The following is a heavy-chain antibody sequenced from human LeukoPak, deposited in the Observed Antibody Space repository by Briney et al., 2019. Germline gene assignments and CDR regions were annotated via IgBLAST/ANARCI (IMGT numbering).Heavy chain of an antibody. CDR2: IYYSGST. V-gene: IGHV4-39*01. J-gene: IGHJ4*02. CDR1: GASVSGSAYY. CDR3: AKSGGYGLIEY. D-gene: IGHD1-26*01. Sequence: SETLSLTCTVSGASVSGSAYYWGWIRQPPGKGLEWIGNIYYSGSTYYNESLESRVTISIDTSKNQFSLKLNSVTAADTAMYYCAKSGGYGLIEYWGQGTLVTVSS.